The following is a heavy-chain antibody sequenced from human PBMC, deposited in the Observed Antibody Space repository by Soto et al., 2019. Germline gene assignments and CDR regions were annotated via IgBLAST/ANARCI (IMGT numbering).Heavy chain of an antibody. CDR2: INNDGTST. J-gene: IGHJ4*02. CDR1: GFIFSDYW. D-gene: IGHD3-16*01. Sequence: EVQLVESGGGLVQPGGSLRLSCAASGFIFSDYWMHWVRQIPGKGLVWVSRINNDGTSTKYADSVKGRFTISRDNARKMLYLQMSGLRVDDTAVSYCATAQYYERSDYWGQGTLVTVSS. V-gene: IGHV3-74*01. CDR3: ATAQYYERSDY.